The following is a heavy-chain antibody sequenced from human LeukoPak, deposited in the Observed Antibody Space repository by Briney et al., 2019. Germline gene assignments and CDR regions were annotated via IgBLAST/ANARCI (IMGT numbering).Heavy chain of an antibody. CDR2: IHYSGSS. CDR1: GDSISSFY. D-gene: IGHD2-15*01. V-gene: IGHV4-59*08. Sequence: SETLSLTCSVSGDSISSFYWNWIRQSPGRGLEWIGNIHYSGSSIYNPSLRSRVTMSIDTSKKQFFLKLRSVTAADAAVYYCVLAPNSNWFDFWGQGTLVTVSS. J-gene: IGHJ4*02. CDR3: VLAPNSNWFDF.